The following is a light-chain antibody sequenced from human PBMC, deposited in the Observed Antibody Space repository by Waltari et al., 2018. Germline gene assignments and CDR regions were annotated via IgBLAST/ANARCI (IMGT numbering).Light chain of an antibody. V-gene: IGLV3-21*03. CDR3: QVWDSSSDHVI. CDR1: NHGRET. Sequence: SFVLTQPPSMSVAPGKTARIPCGGTNHGRETVHWYQQKPGQAPVLVIHDDTDRPSGIPERFTGSNSGNTATLTISRVEAGDEADYYCQVWDSSSDHVIFGGGTMLTVL. J-gene: IGLJ2*01. CDR2: DDT.